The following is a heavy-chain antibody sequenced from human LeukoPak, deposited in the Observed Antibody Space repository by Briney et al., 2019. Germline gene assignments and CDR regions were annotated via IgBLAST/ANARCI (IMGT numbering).Heavy chain of an antibody. J-gene: IGHJ4*02. V-gene: IGHV3-48*03. CDR1: GFTFSTYE. D-gene: IGHD5-24*01. Sequence: GGSLRLSCAASGFTFSTYEMNWVRQAPGKGLEWLSFIDSSGSPIYYADSVKGRFTISRDNAKNSLYLQMNSLRAEDTAVYYCATLDGRNYPFDYWGQGTLVTVSS. CDR2: IDSSGSPI. CDR3: ATLDGRNYPFDY.